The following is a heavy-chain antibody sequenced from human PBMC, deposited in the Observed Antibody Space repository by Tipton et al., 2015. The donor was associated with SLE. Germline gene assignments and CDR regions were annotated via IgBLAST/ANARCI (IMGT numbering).Heavy chain of an antibody. J-gene: IGHJ4*02. CDR3: IPRGYSGY. Sequence: SLRLSCTVSGVTFTNAWMSWVRQAPGKGLEWVGRIKSKADGGTTDYVAPVKGRFTMSRDDSKNTLYLQMNSLKTEDTAVYYCIPRGYSGYWGQGTRVTVSS. D-gene: IGHD5-12*01. V-gene: IGHV3-15*01. CDR1: GVTFTNAW. CDR2: IKSKADGGTT.